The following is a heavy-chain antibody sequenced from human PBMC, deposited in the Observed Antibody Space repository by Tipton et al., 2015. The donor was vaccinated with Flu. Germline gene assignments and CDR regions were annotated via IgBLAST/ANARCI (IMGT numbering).Heavy chain of an antibody. CDR2: IYYSGTT. CDR3: ARMMLTQYSYYTMDV. D-gene: IGHD3-10*02. CDR1: GGSISSSSYY. J-gene: IGHJ6*02. Sequence: TLSLTCTVSGGSISSSSYYWGWIRQPPGKGLEYIGSIYYSGTTYHNPSLKSRLSLSMDASRNQFSLGLSSVTDADTAVYYCARMMLTQYSYYTMDVWGQGTAVAVAS. V-gene: IGHV4-39*07.